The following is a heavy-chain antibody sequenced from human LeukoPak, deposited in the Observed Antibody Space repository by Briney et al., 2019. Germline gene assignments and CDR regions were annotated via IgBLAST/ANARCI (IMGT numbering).Heavy chain of an antibody. D-gene: IGHD3-10*01. J-gene: IGHJ5*02. CDR2: ISAYNGNT. Sequence: ASVTVSCKASGYTFTGYYIHWVRQAPGQGLEWMGWISAYNGNTNSAQKFQGRVTMTTDTSTNTAYMELRSLRSDDTAVYYCARDFSSVHRGEVSYHWGQGTLVTVSS. V-gene: IGHV1-18*04. CDR1: GYTFTGYY. CDR3: ARDFSSVHRGEVSYH.